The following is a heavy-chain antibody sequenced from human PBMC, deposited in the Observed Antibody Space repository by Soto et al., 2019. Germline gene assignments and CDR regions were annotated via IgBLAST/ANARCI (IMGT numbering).Heavy chain of an antibody. J-gene: IGHJ6*04. Sequence: QVQLQESGPGLVKPSETLSLTCTVSGGSISSYYWSWIRQPPGKGLEWLGYMYYSGSTNYNPSLRSRVTHSVYANNNYSSLKLSSVTAVDTAVYYCASHDRHGDPCVYYYYGVDVWGKGTTVTVSS. CDR2: MYYSGST. CDR1: GGSISSYY. D-gene: IGHD4-17*01. CDR3: ASHDRHGDPCVYYYYGVDV. V-gene: IGHV4-59*12.